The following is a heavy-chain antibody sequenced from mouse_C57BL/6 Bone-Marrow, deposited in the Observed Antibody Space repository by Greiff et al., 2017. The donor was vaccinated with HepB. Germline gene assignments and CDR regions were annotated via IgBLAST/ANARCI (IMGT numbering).Heavy chain of an antibody. J-gene: IGHJ3*01. CDR3: ARQLRPSFAY. D-gene: IGHD3-2*02. CDR2: INPYNGGT. V-gene: IGHV1-19*01. CDR1: GYTFTDYY. Sequence: VQLQQSGPVLVKPGASVKMSCKASGYTFTDYYMNWVKQSHGKSLEWIGVINPYNGGTSYNQKFKGKATLTVDKSSSTAYMELNSLTSEDSAVYYCARQLRPSFAYWGQGTLVTVSA.